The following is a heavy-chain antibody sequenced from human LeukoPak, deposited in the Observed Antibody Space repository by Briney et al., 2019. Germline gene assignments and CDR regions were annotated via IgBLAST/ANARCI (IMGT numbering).Heavy chain of an antibody. V-gene: IGHV3-15*01. CDR1: RFSSSNAW. Sequence: PGGSLKLSCAASRFSSSNAWMNWVRQAPGKGLEWVGRIKSKTDGGTTDYAAPVKGRFTISRDDSKNTLYLQMNSPKTEDTAVSYCPPEVSGGPYGAFAIWGQGTMVTVSS. CDR2: IKSKTDGGTT. J-gene: IGHJ3*02. CDR3: PPEVSGGPYGAFAI. D-gene: IGHD4-23*01.